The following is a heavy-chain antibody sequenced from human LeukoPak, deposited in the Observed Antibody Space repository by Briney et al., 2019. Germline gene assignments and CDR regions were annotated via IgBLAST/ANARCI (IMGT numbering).Heavy chain of an antibody. D-gene: IGHD1-26*01. V-gene: IGHV4-4*07. CDR2: IYSSGST. CDR1: GGSITSYY. Sequence: SETLSPTCTVSGGSITSYYWSWVRQPAGKGLEWIGRIYSSGSTNYNPSLKSRVTMSVDTSKNQFSLKMSFVTATDTAVYYCARSGGSGTYYDGSFDYWGQGTLVTVSS. CDR3: ARSGGSGTYYDGSFDY. J-gene: IGHJ4*02.